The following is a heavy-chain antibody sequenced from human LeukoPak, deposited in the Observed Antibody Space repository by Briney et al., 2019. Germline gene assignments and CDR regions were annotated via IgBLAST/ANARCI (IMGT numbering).Heavy chain of an antibody. CDR1: GGVFSSYG. CDR3: ARAGQWLALDY. J-gene: IGHJ4*02. V-gene: IGHV1-69*04. Sequence: GASVKVSCKASGGVFSSYGISWVRQAPGQGLEWMGRIIPIIDITDYAQKFQGRVTITTDESTSTAYMELSSLRSEDTAVYYCARAGQWLALDYWGQGTLVTVSS. CDR2: IIPIIDIT. D-gene: IGHD6-19*01.